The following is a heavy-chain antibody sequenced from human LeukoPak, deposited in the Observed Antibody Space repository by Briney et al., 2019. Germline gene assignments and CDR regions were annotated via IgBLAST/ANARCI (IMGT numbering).Heavy chain of an antibody. J-gene: IGHJ4*02. D-gene: IGHD3-3*01. CDR3: AREAPDHYDFWSGYNFDY. Sequence: GGSLRLSCAASGFTFSSYAMHWVRQAPGKGLEWVAVISYDGSNKYYADSVKGRFTISRDNSKNTLYLQMNSLRAEDTAVYYCAREAPDHYDFWSGYNFDYWGQGTLVTVSS. CDR1: GFTFSSYA. V-gene: IGHV3-30-3*01. CDR2: ISYDGSNK.